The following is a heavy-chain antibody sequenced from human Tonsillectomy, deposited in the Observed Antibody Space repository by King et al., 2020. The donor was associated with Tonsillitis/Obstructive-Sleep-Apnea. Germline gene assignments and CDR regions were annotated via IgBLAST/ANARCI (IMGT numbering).Heavy chain of an antibody. V-gene: IGHV4-4*07. CDR3: ASDGPEKGYYYYGMDV. CDR1: GGSISSYY. Sequence: VQLQESGPGLVKPSETLSLTCTVSGGSISSYYWSWIRQPAGKGLEWIGRIYTSGSTNYNPSLKSRVTMSVDTSKNQFSLQLSSVTAADTAGYYCASDGPEKGYYYYGMDVWGQGTTVTVSS. CDR2: IYTSGST. J-gene: IGHJ6*02.